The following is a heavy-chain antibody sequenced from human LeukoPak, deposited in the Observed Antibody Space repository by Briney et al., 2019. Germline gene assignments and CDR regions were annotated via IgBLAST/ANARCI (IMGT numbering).Heavy chain of an antibody. CDR2: IYPGDSDT. J-gene: IGHJ4*02. CDR1: GYTFSSYW. Sequence: GESLRISCKGSGYTFSSYWIGWVRQMPGKGLEWMGTIYPGDSDTRYSPSLQGQVTISVETSIGTAYLQWSSLTASDTAIYYCARQNDFRLDYWGQGTLVTVSS. CDR3: ARQNDFRLDY. D-gene: IGHD3-3*01. V-gene: IGHV5-51*01.